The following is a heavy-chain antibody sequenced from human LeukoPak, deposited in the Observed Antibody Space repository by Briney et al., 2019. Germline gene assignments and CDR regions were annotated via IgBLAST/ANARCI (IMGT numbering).Heavy chain of an antibody. CDR2: IYYSGST. D-gene: IGHD3-10*01. J-gene: IGHJ3*02. V-gene: IGHV4-59*01. Sequence: SETLSLTCTVSGGSISSYYWSWVRQPPGKGREWSGYIYYSGSTNYNPSLKSRVTISVDTSKNQFSLKLSSVTAADTAVYYCARGLAIWFGGLDAFDIWGQGTMVTVSS. CDR3: ARGLAIWFGGLDAFDI. CDR1: GGSISSYY.